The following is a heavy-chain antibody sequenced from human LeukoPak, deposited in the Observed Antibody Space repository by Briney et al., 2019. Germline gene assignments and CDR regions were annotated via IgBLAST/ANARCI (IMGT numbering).Heavy chain of an antibody. D-gene: IGHD3-22*01. CDR3: AKDRATYYDSSGYSVAD. J-gene: IGHJ4*02. CDR1: GFTFSSYA. V-gene: IGHV3-23*01. CDR2: ISGSGGST. Sequence: GGSLRLSCAASGFTFSSYAMSWVRQAPGEGLEWVSAISGSGGSTYYADSVKGRFTISRDNSKNTLYLQMNSLRAENTAVYYCAKDRATYYDSSGYSVADWGQGTLVTVSS.